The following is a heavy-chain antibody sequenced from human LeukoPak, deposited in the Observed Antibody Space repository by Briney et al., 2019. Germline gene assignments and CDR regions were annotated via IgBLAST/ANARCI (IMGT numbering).Heavy chain of an antibody. CDR1: GFTFSSYG. Sequence: GRSLRLSCAASGFTFSSYGMHWVRQAPGKGLEWVAVIWYDGSNKYYADSVKGRFTISRDNSKNTLYLQMNTLRAEDTAVYYCARVGYCSGGSCYGGDYWGQGTLLTVSS. V-gene: IGHV3-33*01. CDR3: ARVGYCSGGSCYGGDY. D-gene: IGHD2-15*01. J-gene: IGHJ4*02. CDR2: IWYDGSNK.